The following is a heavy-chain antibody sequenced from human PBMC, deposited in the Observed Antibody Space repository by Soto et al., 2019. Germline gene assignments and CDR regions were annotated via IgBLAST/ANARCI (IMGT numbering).Heavy chain of an antibody. CDR1: GGSFTSNNW. D-gene: IGHD1-7*01. CDR3: ASRDPGTSVDY. CDR2: IYRTGST. Sequence: LSLTCAVSGGSFTSNNWWTWVRQPPGQGLEWIGEIYRTGSTNYNPSLKSRVTISLDKSENQFSLKVTSLTAADTAVYYCASRDPGTSVDYWGQGTLVTV. J-gene: IGHJ4*02. V-gene: IGHV4-4*02.